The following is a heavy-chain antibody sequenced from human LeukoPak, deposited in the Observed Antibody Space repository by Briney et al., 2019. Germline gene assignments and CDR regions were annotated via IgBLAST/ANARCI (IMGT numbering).Heavy chain of an antibody. CDR1: GGSISSGGYY. V-gene: IGHV4-30-2*01. Sequence: SQTLSLTCTVPGGSISSGGYYWSWIRQPPGKGLEWIGYIYHSGSTYYNPSLKSRVTISVDRSKNQFSLKLSSVTAADTAVYYCARAFIVVVPAAIGAFDIWGQGTMVTVSS. J-gene: IGHJ3*02. CDR3: ARAFIVVVPAAIGAFDI. D-gene: IGHD2-2*01. CDR2: IYHSGST.